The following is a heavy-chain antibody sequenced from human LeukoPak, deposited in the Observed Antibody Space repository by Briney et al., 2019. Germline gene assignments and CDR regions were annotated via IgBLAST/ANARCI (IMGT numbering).Heavy chain of an antibody. Sequence: ASVKVSCKASGYTFTSYDINWVRQATGQGLEWMGWMNPNSGNTGYAQKFQGRVTMTRNTSISTAYMELSSLRSEDTAVYYCAKDGFRYGSGSSLYYFDYWGQGTLVTVSS. J-gene: IGHJ4*02. CDR1: GYTFTSYD. D-gene: IGHD3-10*01. CDR2: MNPNSGNT. CDR3: AKDGFRYGSGSSLYYFDY. V-gene: IGHV1-8*01.